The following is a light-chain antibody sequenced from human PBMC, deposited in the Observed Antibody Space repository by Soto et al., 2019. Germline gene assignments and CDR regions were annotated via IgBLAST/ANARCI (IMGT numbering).Light chain of an antibody. J-gene: IGKJ2*01. CDR1: QSVSNN. Sequence: EIVMTQSPATLSVSPGERATLSCRASQSVSNNLAWYQQKPGQAPRLLIYGASTRATGIPARFSGSGSGTEFTLTISILQSEDFAVYYCQQYENWPPMYTFGQGTKLEIK. CDR3: QQYENWPPMYT. CDR2: GAS. V-gene: IGKV3-15*01.